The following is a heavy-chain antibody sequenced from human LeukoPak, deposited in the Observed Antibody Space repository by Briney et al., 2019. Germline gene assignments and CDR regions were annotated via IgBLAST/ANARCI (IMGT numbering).Heavy chain of an antibody. CDR2: IYYSGST. D-gene: IGHD3-10*01. CDR1: GGSISSYY. CDR3: ARVAGSGYLHYGMDV. Sequence: SETLSLTCTVSGGSISSYYWSWIRQPPGKGLEWIGYIYYSGSTNYNPSLKSRVTISVDTYKNQFSLKLRSVPAADTAVYYCARVAGSGYLHYGMDVWGQGTTVTVSS. J-gene: IGHJ6*02. V-gene: IGHV4-59*01.